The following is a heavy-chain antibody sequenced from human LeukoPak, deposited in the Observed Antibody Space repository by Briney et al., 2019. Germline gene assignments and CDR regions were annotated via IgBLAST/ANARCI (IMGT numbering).Heavy chain of an antibody. J-gene: IGHJ4*02. CDR1: GFTFCDYA. V-gene: IGHV3-49*04. CDR3: TRAGFGQQLVRFYFDY. CDR2: IRSKAYGGTT. D-gene: IGHD6-13*01. Sequence: GGSLRLSCTASGFTFCDYAMSWVRQAPGKGLEWVGFIRSKAYGGTTEYAASVRGRFTISRDDSKSIAYLQMNSLKTEDTAVYYCTRAGFGQQLVRFYFDYWGQGTLVTVSS.